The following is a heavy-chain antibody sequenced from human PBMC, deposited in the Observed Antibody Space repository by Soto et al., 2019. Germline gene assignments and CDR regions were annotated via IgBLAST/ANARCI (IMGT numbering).Heavy chain of an antibody. Sequence: SETLSLTCTVSGGSIISGDYYWSWIRQPPGKGLEWIGYIYYSGSTYYNPSLKSRVTISVDTSKNHFSLKLTSVTAADTAVYYCARMVSGWYSGHYYGMDVWGQGTTVTVSS. D-gene: IGHD6-19*01. J-gene: IGHJ6*02. CDR2: IYYSGST. CDR3: ARMVSGWYSGHYYGMDV. V-gene: IGHV4-30-4*01. CDR1: GGSIISGDYY.